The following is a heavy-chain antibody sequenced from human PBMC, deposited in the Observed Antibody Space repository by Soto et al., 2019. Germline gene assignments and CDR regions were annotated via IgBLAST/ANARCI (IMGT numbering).Heavy chain of an antibody. CDR3: ARGALITIFGVVIINPTYYYYGMDV. CDR2: IIPIFGTA. D-gene: IGHD3-3*01. V-gene: IGHV1-69*13. Sequence: SVKVSCKASGGTFSSYAIIWVRQAPGQGLEWMGGIIPIFGTANYAQKFQGRVTITADESTSTAYMELSSLRSEDTAVYYCARGALITIFGVVIINPTYYYYGMDVWGQGTTVTVSS. J-gene: IGHJ6*02. CDR1: GGTFSSYA.